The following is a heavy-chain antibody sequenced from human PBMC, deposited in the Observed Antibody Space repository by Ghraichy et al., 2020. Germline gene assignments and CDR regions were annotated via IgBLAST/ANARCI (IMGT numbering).Heavy chain of an antibody. Sequence: SETLSLTCAVYGGSFSGYYWSWIRQPPGKGLEWIGEINHSGSTNYNPSLKSRVTISVETSKNQFSLKLSSVTAADTAVYYCARGLDLGSSGYTPFDYWGQGTLVTVSS. J-gene: IGHJ4*02. CDR1: GGSFSGYY. CDR3: ARGLDLGSSGYTPFDY. D-gene: IGHD3-22*01. CDR2: INHSGST. V-gene: IGHV4-34*01.